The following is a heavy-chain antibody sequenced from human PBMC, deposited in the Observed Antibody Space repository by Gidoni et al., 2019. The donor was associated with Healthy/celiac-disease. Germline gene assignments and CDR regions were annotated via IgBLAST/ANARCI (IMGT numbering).Heavy chain of an antibody. Sequence: APGQGLEWMGIINPSGGSTSYAQKFQGRVTMTRYTSTSTVYMELSSLRSEDTAVYYCARGGYSSSWSEYFQHWGQGTLVTVSS. CDR3: ARGGYSSSWSEYFQH. CDR2: INPSGGST. D-gene: IGHD6-13*01. V-gene: IGHV1-46*03. J-gene: IGHJ1*01.